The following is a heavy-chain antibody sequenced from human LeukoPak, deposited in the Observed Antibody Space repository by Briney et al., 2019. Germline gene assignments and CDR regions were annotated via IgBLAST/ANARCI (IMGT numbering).Heavy chain of an antibody. D-gene: IGHD3-10*01. Sequence: ASVKVSCKASGYTFSSYGIGWVRQAPGQGLEWMGSICADNGDINYAEKLQGRVTVTTDTSTSTAYMELRSLTFDDTAVYYCARDDGGFGELRYWGQGTLVTVSS. J-gene: IGHJ4*02. CDR2: ICADNGDI. CDR3: ARDDGGFGELRY. V-gene: IGHV1-18*01. CDR1: GYTFSSYG.